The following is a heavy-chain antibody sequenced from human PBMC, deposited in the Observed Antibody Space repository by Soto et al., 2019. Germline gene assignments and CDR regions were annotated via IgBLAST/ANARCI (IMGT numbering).Heavy chain of an antibody. D-gene: IGHD3-10*01. CDR2: IYYSGST. CDR1: GGSISSGNYY. Sequence: QVQLQESGPGLVKPSQTLSLTCTVSGGSISSGNYYWSWVRQHPGKGLEWIGYIYYSGSTFYNPSLKSRVTLSVDTSKNQFSLKLSSVTAADTAVYYCARDRGDGYNPYYYSGMDVWGQGTTVTVSS. V-gene: IGHV4-31*03. CDR3: ARDRGDGYNPYYYSGMDV. J-gene: IGHJ6*02.